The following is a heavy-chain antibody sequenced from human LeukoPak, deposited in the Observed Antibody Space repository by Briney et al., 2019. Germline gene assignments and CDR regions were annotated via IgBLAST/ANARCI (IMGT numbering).Heavy chain of an antibody. D-gene: IGHD3-10*01. V-gene: IGHV3-21*01. CDR1: GFTFSSYS. Sequence: GGSLRLSCAAYGFTFSSYSMNWVRQAPGKGLEWVSSISSSSSYIYYADPVKGRFTISRDNAKNSLYLQMNGLRAEDTAVYYCASLYGSGSHTARIGATPIMDVWGKGTTVTISS. J-gene: IGHJ6*03. CDR2: ISSSSSYI. CDR3: ASLYGSGSHTARIGATPIMDV.